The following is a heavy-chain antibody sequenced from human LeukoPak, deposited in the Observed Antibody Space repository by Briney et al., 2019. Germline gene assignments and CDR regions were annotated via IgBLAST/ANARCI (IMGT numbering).Heavy chain of an antibody. CDR1: GGTFSSYA. CDR3: ARREIIVGAHLDY. CDR2: IIPIFGTA. D-gene: IGHD1-26*01. Sequence: ASVKVSCKASGGTFSSYAISWVRQAPGQGLEWMGGIIPIFGTANYAQKFQGRVTITTDESTSTAYMELRSLRSDDTAVYYCARREIIVGAHLDYWGQGTLVTVSS. J-gene: IGHJ4*02. V-gene: IGHV1-69*05.